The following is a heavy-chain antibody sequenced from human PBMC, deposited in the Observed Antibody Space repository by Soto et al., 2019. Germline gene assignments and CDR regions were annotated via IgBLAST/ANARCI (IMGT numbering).Heavy chain of an antibody. CDR3: GREYCRGGRCYSPDY. V-gene: IGHV1-18*01. CDR2: TSTNNGDT. CDR1: GYTFTTFG. J-gene: IGHJ4*02. D-gene: IGHD2-15*01. Sequence: QVQLVQSGAEVKPPGASVKVSCKASGYTFTTFGISWLRQAPGQGLEWLGWTSTNNGDTYYAPRFQDRVTVTNNTSSRTAYMELRSLGSDDSAVYYCGREYCRGGRCYSPDYWGQGTLVTVSS.